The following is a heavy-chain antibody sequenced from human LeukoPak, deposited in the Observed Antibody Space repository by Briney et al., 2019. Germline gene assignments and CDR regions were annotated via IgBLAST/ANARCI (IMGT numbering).Heavy chain of an antibody. D-gene: IGHD6-13*01. Sequence: ASVKISCKASGYIFSSFAMNWVRQAPGQGLEWMGWINANSGKLTYARNFTGRFVFSVDTSANTAFLQINGLKVEDTAVYYCARVYSSNWDEGYFDYWGQGTLVAVSS. CDR1: GYIFSSFA. CDR3: ARVYSSNWDEGYFDY. V-gene: IGHV7-4-1*02. CDR2: INANSGKL. J-gene: IGHJ4*02.